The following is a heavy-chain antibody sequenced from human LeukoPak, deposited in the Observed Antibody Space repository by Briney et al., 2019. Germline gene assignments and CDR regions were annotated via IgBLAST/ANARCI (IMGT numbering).Heavy chain of an antibody. CDR1: GFTFSSYS. V-gene: IGHV3-48*04. CDR2: ISSSSSTK. D-gene: IGHD3-22*01. J-gene: IGHJ4*02. Sequence: GGSLRLSCVASGFTFSSYSMNRVRQAPGKGLEWVSYISSSSSTKYYADSVQGRFTISRDNAKNSLYLQMNSLRAEDTAVYYCARALYSYDSSGPSSSGYYFDYWGQGTLVIVSS. CDR3: ARALYSYDSSGPSSSGYYFDY.